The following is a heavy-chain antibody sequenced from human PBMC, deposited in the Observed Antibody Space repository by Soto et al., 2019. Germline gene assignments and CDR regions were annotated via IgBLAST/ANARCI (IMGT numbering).Heavy chain of an antibody. D-gene: IGHD6-13*01. V-gene: IGHV4-38-2*02. CDR2: IYHSGST. CDR3: AREQGAAALDY. CDR1: GYSMSSGYY. J-gene: IGHJ4*02. Sequence: PXETLSLTCAVAGYSMSSGYYWGWIRQPPGRGLEWIGSIYHSGSTYYSPSLKSRVTISVDTSKNQFSLKLSSVTAADTAVYYCAREQGAAALDYWGQGTLVTVSS.